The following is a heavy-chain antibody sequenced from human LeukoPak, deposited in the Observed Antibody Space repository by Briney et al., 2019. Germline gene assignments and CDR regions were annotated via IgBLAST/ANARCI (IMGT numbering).Heavy chain of an antibody. CDR3: ARAPQDGAYYYDSSGYSHWFDP. V-gene: IGHV4-34*01. J-gene: IGHJ5*02. CDR1: GGSFSGYY. D-gene: IGHD3-22*01. CDR2: INDSGST. Sequence: KTSETLSLTCAVYGGSFSGYYWSWIRQPPGKGLEWIGEINDSGSTNYNPSLKSRVNISVDTYKTQFSLKLSSVTAADTAVYYCARAPQDGAYYYDSSGYSHWFDPWGQGTLVTVSS.